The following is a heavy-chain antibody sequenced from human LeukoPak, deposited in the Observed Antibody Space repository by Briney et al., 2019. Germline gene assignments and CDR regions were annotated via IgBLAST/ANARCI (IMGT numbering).Heavy chain of an antibody. CDR2: ISWDDGSTK. CDR3: AKKSVRGGATVSPSDY. CDR1: GFTFSNYG. V-gene: IGHV3-30*18. Sequence: PGGSLRLSCAASGFTFSNYGMRWVRQAPGKGLEWVSVISWDDGSTKYYADSVKGRFTISRDNSKNTLYLQMNSLRAEDSAVYYCAKKSVRGGATVSPSDYWGQGTLVTVSP. D-gene: IGHD1-26*01. J-gene: IGHJ4*02.